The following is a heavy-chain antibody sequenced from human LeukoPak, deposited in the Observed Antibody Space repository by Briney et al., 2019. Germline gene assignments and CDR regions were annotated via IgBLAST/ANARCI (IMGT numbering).Heavy chain of an antibody. V-gene: IGHV5-51*01. Sequence: GESLKISCKGSGYSFTSYRIGWVRQMPGKGLEWMGIIYPGDSDTRYSPSFQGQVTISADKSISTAYLQWSSLKASDTAMYYCARANFDWLSYFDYWGQGTLVTVSS. J-gene: IGHJ4*02. CDR1: GYSFTSYR. D-gene: IGHD3-9*01. CDR2: IYPGDSDT. CDR3: ARANFDWLSYFDY.